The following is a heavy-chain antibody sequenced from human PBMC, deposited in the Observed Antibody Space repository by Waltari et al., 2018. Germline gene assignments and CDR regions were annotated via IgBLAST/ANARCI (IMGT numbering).Heavy chain of an antibody. J-gene: IGHJ1*01. CDR1: GGSISTNYN. CDR3: GRIAFGDEGGYFQY. Sequence: QLQLQESGPGLMKPSETLSLTCTVSGGSISTNYNWGWIRQPPGKGLEWMGNMQYRGSTFYNPSLESRVTISLDTWKNQFSLRLSSVGAADTAVYFCGRIAFGDEGGYFQYWGQGTLVTVSS. V-gene: IGHV4-39*01. CDR2: MQYRGST. D-gene: IGHD4-17*01.